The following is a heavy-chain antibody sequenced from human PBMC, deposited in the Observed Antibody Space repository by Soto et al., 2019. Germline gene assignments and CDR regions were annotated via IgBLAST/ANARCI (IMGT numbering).Heavy chain of an antibody. Sequence: SETLSVTCTVSGGSISSAGYYWSWIRQHPGKGLEWIGYIYYSGSTYYSPSLKSRVTISVDTSKNQFSQKLSSVTAADTAVYYCARESRQNWFDPWGQGTLVTVPS. CDR1: GGSISSAGYY. CDR2: IYYSGST. V-gene: IGHV4-31*03. CDR3: ARESRQNWFDP. J-gene: IGHJ5*02.